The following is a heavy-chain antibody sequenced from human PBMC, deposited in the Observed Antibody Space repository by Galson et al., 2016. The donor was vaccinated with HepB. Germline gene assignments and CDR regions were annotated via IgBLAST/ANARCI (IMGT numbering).Heavy chain of an antibody. CDR1: GFNSNSYA. CDR3: AMSNPRFSNAFEM. V-gene: IGHV3-9*02. CDR2: ISRDRGTT. J-gene: IGHJ3*02. Sequence: SLRLSCAGSGFNSNSYAMHWVRQGPGKGLEWVSSISRDRGTTGYGDSAKGRFTISRDNAKNSLFLQMDSLRPEDTATYYCAMSNPRFSNAFEMWGQGTLVIVS.